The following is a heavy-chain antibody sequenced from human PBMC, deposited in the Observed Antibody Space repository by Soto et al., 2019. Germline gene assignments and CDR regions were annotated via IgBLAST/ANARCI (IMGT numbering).Heavy chain of an antibody. CDR3: ARGVEDMTTNTAVWYCDL. CDR1: AGTFSTSA. Sequence: QVQLVQSGAEVKKPGSSVRVSCKSSAGTFSTSAIGWVRQSTGQGLEWMGGIIPFFGTANYAQKFQDRVTITADESTTIPYIDLRSLTSEDTAVYYCARGVEDMTTNTAVWYCDLVGPGTLVTVSS. V-gene: IGHV1-69*01. J-gene: IGHJ2*01. D-gene: IGHD4-17*01. CDR2: IIPFFGTA.